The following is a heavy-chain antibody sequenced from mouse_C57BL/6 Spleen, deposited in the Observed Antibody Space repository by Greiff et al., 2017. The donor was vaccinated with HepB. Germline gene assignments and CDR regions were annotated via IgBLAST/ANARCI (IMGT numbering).Heavy chain of an antibody. CDR2: INPNNGGT. Sequence: VHVKQSGPELVKPGASVKMSCKASGYTFTDYNMHWVKQSHGKSLEWIGYINPNNGGTSYNQKFKGKATLTVNKSSSTAYMELRSLTSEDSAVYYCARDSNYGYWGQGTTLTVSS. CDR1: GYTFTDYN. D-gene: IGHD2-5*01. V-gene: IGHV1-22*01. CDR3: ARDSNYGY. J-gene: IGHJ2*01.